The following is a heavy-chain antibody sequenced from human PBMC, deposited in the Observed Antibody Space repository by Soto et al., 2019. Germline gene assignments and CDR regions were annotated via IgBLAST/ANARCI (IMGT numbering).Heavy chain of an antibody. CDR1: GGSVSSGSYY. V-gene: IGHV4-61*01. Sequence: SETLSLTCTVSGGSVSSGSYYWSWIRQPPGKGLEWIGYIYYSGSTNYNPSLKSRVTISVDTSKNQFSLKLSSVTAADTAVYYCASGLLWFGELSPLFDYWGQGTLVTVSS. CDR3: ASGLLWFGELSPLFDY. D-gene: IGHD3-10*01. CDR2: IYYSGST. J-gene: IGHJ4*02.